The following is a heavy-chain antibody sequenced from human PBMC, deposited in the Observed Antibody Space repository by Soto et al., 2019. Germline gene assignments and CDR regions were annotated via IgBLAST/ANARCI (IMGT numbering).Heavy chain of an antibody. J-gene: IGHJ4*02. CDR2: ISSTTNYI. Sequence: PVGSLRLSCAASGFTFTRYSMNWVRQAPGKGLEWVSSISSTTNYIYYGDSMKGRFTISRDKAKNSLYLEMNSLRAEDTAVYYCARESEDLTSNFDYWGQGTMVTVYS. CDR3: ARESEDLTSNFDY. V-gene: IGHV3-21*06. CDR1: GFTFTRYS.